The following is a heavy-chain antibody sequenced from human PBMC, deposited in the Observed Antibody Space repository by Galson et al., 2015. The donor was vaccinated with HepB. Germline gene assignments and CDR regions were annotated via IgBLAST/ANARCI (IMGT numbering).Heavy chain of an antibody. CDR3: ATLLFWSGYYEVDY. Sequence: VKVSCKVSGYTLTELSMHWVRQAPGKGLEWMGGFDPEDGETIYAQKFQGRVTMTEDTSTDTAYMELSSLRSEDTAVYYCATLLFWSGYYEVDYWGQGTLVTVSS. D-gene: IGHD3-3*01. CDR2: FDPEDGET. V-gene: IGHV1-24*01. CDR1: GYTLTELS. J-gene: IGHJ4*02.